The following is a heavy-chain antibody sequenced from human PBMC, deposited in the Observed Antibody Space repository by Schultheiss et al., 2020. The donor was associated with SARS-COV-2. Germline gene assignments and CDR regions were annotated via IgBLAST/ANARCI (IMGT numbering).Heavy chain of an antibody. CDR1: GLTVSSNY. CDR3: AKHGYNWRIDY. V-gene: IGHV3-23*01. D-gene: IGHD5-24*01. J-gene: IGHJ4*02. Sequence: GGSLRLSCVGSGLTVSSNYMSWVRQAPGKGLEWVSGVTGSGGSTYYADSVKGRFTISRDSSKNTLYLQMNSLRAEDTAVYYCAKHGYNWRIDYWGQGTLVTVSS. CDR2: VTGSGGST.